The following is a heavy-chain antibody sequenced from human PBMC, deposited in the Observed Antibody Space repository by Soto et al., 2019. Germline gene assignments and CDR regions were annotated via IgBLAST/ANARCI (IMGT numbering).Heavy chain of an antibody. Sequence: AGSLRLSCAASGFTFSSYRMNSVRQAPGKGLEWVSYISSSSTIYYADSVKGRFTISRDNAKNSLYLQMNSLRDEDTAVYYCARVKWELGGDYWGQGTLVTVSS. J-gene: IGHJ4*02. V-gene: IGHV3-48*02. CDR3: ARVKWELGGDY. D-gene: IGHD1-26*01. CDR2: ISSSSTI. CDR1: GFTFSSYR.